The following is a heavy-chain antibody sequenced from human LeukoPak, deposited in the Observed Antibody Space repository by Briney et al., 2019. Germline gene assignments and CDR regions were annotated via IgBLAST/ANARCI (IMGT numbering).Heavy chain of an antibody. CDR1: GGSISSGDYY. V-gene: IGHV4-30-4*08. D-gene: IGHD4-17*01. CDR2: IYYSGST. Sequence: SETLSLTCTVSGGSISSGDYYWSRIRQPPGKGLEWIGYIYYSGSTYYNPSLKSRVTISVDTSKNQFSLKLSSVTAADTAVYYCARDGPDYGDYDFEYWGQGTLVTVSS. CDR3: ARDGPDYGDYDFEY. J-gene: IGHJ4*02.